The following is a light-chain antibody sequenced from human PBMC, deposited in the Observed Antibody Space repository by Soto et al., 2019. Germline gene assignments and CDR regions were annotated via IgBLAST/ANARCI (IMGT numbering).Light chain of an antibody. Sequence: QSALTQPASVSGSPGQSITISCTGSSSDVGGYNSVSWYQQHPGKAPKLLIYDVTDRPSGISSRFSGSKSGNTASLTISGLQTEDEADYYCSSYASSSTLAVVFGGGTKLTVL. V-gene: IGLV2-14*03. J-gene: IGLJ2*01. CDR3: SSYASSSTLAVV. CDR1: SSDVGGYNS. CDR2: DVT.